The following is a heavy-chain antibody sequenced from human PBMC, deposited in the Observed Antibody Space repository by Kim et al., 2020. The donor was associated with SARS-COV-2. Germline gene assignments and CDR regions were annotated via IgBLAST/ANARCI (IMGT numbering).Heavy chain of an antibody. V-gene: IGHV3-23*01. CDR3: AKGVGYSKYNWFDP. Sequence: GGSLRPSCAASGFTFSSYAMSWVRQAPGKGLEWVSAISGSGGSTYYADSVKGRFTISRDNSKNTLYLQMNSLRAEDTAVYYCAKGVGYSKYNWFDPWGQGTLVTVSS. CDR2: ISGSGGST. CDR1: GFTFSSYA. D-gene: IGHD4-4*01. J-gene: IGHJ5*02.